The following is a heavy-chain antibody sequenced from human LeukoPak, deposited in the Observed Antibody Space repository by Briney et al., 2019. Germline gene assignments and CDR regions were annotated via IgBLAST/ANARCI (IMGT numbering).Heavy chain of an antibody. Sequence: GGSLRLSCAASGFTFSSYAMNWVRQAPGKGLEWVSSISSSSNYISYADSVKGRFTISRDNAKNSLYLQMNSLRAEDTAVYYCASLHYGILTGYSTYGMDVWGQGTTVTVSS. J-gene: IGHJ6*02. CDR1: GFTFSSYA. V-gene: IGHV3-21*04. CDR2: ISSSSNYI. D-gene: IGHD3-9*01. CDR3: ASLHYGILTGYSTYGMDV.